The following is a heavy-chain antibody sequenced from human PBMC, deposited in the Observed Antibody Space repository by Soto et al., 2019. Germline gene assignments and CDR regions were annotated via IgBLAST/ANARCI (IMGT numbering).Heavy chain of an antibody. Sequence: SVKVSCKASGGTFSSYAISWVRQAPGQGLEWMGGIIPIFGTANYAQKFQGRVTITADESTSTAYMELSSLRSEDTAVYYCARSPKGELLTLSAFDIWGQGTMVTVSS. CDR3: ARSPKGELLTLSAFDI. CDR2: IIPIFGTA. V-gene: IGHV1-69*13. D-gene: IGHD1-26*01. CDR1: GGTFSSYA. J-gene: IGHJ3*02.